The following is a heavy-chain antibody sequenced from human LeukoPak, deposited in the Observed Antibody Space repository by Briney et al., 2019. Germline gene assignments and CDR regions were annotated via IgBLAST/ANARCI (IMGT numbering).Heavy chain of an antibody. D-gene: IGHD3-3*01. CDR2: IIPIFGTA. J-gene: IGHJ5*02. V-gene: IGHV1-69*13. CDR3: ARNRTSFGMVIGGVNWFDP. Sequence: ASVKVSCKASGGTFSSYAISWVRQAPGQGLEWMGGIIPIFGTANYAQKFQGRVTITADESTSTAYMELSSLRSEDTAVYYCARNRTSFGMVIGGVNWFDPWGQGTLVTVSS. CDR1: GGTFSSYA.